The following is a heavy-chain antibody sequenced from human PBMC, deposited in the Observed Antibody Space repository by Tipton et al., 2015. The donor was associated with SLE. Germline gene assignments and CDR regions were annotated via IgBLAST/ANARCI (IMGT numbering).Heavy chain of an antibody. CDR3: AKTLGSGSTSYFDY. CDR1: GFTFSSYA. Sequence: SLRLSCAASGFTFSSYAMSWVRQAPGKGLEWVSAISGSGGSAYYADSVKGRFTISRDNSKNTLYLQMNSLRAEDTAVYYCAKTLGSGSTSYFDYWGQGTLVTVSS. CDR2: ISGSGGSA. J-gene: IGHJ4*02. D-gene: IGHD3-10*01. V-gene: IGHV3-23*01.